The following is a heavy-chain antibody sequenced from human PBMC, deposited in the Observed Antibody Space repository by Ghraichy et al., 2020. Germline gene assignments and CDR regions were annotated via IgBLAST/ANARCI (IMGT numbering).Heavy chain of an antibody. CDR3: ARGLGAVAGHYYHGMDV. V-gene: IGHV3-48*04. CDR1: GFTFSPYN. Sequence: GSLRLSCAASGFTFSPYNMNWVRQAPGRGLEWVSFISSSSNSIYYADSVKGRFTISRDNAKNSLFLQMSSLRAEDTAVYYCARGLGAVAGHYYHGMDVWGQGTKVTVSS. CDR2: ISSSSNSI. D-gene: IGHD6-19*01. J-gene: IGHJ6*02.